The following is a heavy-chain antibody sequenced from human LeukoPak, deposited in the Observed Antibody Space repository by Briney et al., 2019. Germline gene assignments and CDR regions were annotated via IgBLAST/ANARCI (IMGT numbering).Heavy chain of an antibody. J-gene: IGHJ6*03. CDR1: GGTFSSYA. CDR3: ASARVYYDFWSGYYYYYYMDV. Sequence: ASVKVSCKASGGTFSSYAISWVRQAPGQGLEWMGGIIPIFGTANYAQKFQGRVTITTDESTGTAYMELSSLRSEDTAVYYCASARVYYDFWSGYYYYYYMDVWGKGTTVTVSS. V-gene: IGHV1-69*05. CDR2: IIPIFGTA. D-gene: IGHD3-3*01.